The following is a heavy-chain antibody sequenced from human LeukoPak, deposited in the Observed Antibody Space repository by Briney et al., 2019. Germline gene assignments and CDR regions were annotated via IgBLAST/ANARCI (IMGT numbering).Heavy chain of an antibody. J-gene: IGHJ6*02. D-gene: IGHD3-16*01. V-gene: IGHV3-30-3*01. CDR1: GFTFSSYA. CDR2: ISYDGSNK. Sequence: PGGSLRLSCAASGFTFSSYAMHWVRQAPGKGLEWVAVISYDGSNKYYAGSVKGRFTISRDNSKNTLYLQMNSLRAEDTAVYSCARDLRGMYDYVWGLYYGMDVWGQGTTVTVSS. CDR3: ARDLRGMYDYVWGLYYGMDV.